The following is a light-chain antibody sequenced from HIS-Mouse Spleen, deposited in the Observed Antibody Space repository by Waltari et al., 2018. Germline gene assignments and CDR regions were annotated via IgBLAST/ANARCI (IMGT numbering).Light chain of an antibody. CDR1: KSVSSY. CDR3: QQRSNWPIT. V-gene: IGKV3-11*01. CDR2: DAS. Sequence: EIVLTQSPATLSLSPGEIATLSCRASKSVSSYLAWYQHKPGQAPRLLIYDASNRATGITARFSGSGSGTDFTLTISSPETEDFAVYHCQQRSNWPITFGQGTRLEIK. J-gene: IGKJ5*01.